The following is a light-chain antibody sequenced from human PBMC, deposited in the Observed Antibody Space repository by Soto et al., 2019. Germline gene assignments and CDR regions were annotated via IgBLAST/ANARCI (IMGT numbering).Light chain of an antibody. CDR1: QSISSY. Sequence: DIQMTQSPSSLSASVGDRVTITCRASQSISSYLNWYQQKPGKAPKLLIYAASTLQSGVPSRFSGSGSGTDFTLTISSLQPEDVATYHCQENNSTPFTFGPGTKVDIK. CDR3: QENNSTPFT. J-gene: IGKJ3*01. CDR2: AAS. V-gene: IGKV1-39*01.